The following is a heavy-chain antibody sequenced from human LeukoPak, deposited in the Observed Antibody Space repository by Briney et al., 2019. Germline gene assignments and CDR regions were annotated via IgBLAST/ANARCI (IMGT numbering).Heavy chain of an antibody. J-gene: IGHJ4*02. V-gene: IGHV1-69*05. D-gene: IGHD5-12*01. CDR3: ARAQAGNYDWPLDF. CDR2: IIPFLDTS. CDR1: GGTFSNYA. Sequence: GASVKVSCKASGGTFSNYALSWVRQAPGRGLEWMGAIIPFLDTSNYPQKFQDRVTITTDESTSTAYMELSSLRSDDTAVYYCARAQAGNYDWPLDFWGQGTLVTVSS.